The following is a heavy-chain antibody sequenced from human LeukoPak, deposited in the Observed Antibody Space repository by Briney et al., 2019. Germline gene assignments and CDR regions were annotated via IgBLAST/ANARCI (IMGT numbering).Heavy chain of an antibody. Sequence: GGPLRLSCAASGFTFDDYAMHWVRQAPGKGLEWVSGISWNSGSIGYADSVKGRFTISRDNAKNSLYLQMNSLRAEDTALYYCAKARGGYYRGIDYWGQGTLVTVSS. CDR2: ISWNSGSI. D-gene: IGHD3-3*01. J-gene: IGHJ4*02. CDR3: AKARGGYYRGIDY. CDR1: GFTFDDYA. V-gene: IGHV3-9*01.